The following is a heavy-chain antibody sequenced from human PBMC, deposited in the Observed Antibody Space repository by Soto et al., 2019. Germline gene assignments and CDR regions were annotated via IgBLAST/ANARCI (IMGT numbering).Heavy chain of an antibody. D-gene: IGHD1-7*01. CDR2: INPNSGGT. J-gene: IGHJ4*02. CDR3: AREDINYAFDY. V-gene: IGHV1-2*04. Sequence: GASVKVSCKASGYTFTGYYMHWVRQAPGQGLGWMGWINPNSGGTNYAQKFQGWVTMTRDTSTSTAYMELSRLRSDDTAVYYCAREDINYAFDYWGQGTLVTVSS. CDR1: GYTFTGYY.